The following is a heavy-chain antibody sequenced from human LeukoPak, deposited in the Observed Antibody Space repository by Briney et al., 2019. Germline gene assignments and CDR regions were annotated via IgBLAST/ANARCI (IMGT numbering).Heavy chain of an antibody. CDR3: ARSPFYGDYSDY. V-gene: IGHV1-18*01. CDR2: ISAYNGNT. J-gene: IGHJ4*02. D-gene: IGHD4-17*01. CDR1: GYTFTSYG. Sequence: ASVKVSCKASGYTFTSYGISWVRQAPGQGLEWMGWISAYNGNTNYAQKLQGRVTMTTDTSTSTAYMELRSLRSDDTAVYYRARSPFYGDYSDYWGQGTLVTVSS.